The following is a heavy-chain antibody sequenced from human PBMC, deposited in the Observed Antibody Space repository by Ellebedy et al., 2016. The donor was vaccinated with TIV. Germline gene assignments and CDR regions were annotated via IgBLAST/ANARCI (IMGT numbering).Heavy chain of an antibody. Sequence: GESLKISCAASGFNFRSYWMGWVRQAPGKGLEWVANIYQDGSQKYYVDSAEGRFTISSDNAKNSLYLEMKSLRVEDTAMYYCARRGSYGDYAVQINNWFDSWGQGTLVTVYS. J-gene: IGHJ5*01. CDR3: ARRGSYGDYAVQINNWFDS. V-gene: IGHV3-7*01. CDR1: GFNFRSYW. D-gene: IGHD4-17*01. CDR2: IYQDGSQK.